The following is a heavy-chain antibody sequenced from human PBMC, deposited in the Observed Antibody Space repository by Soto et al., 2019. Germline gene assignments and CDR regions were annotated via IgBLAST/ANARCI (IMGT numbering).Heavy chain of an antibody. Sequence: LSLTCTVSGGSIGSGGYYWSWIRQHPGKGLEWIGYIYYSGSTYYNPSLKSRVTISVDTSKNQFSLKLSSVTAADTAVYYCARYQLLTNWFDPWGQGTLVTVYS. D-gene: IGHD2-2*01. CDR1: GGSIGSGGYY. J-gene: IGHJ5*02. CDR3: ARYQLLTNWFDP. CDR2: IYYSGST. V-gene: IGHV4-31*03.